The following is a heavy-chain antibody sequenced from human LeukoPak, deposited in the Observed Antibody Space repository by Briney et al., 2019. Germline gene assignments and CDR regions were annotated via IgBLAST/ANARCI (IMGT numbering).Heavy chain of an antibody. CDR1: GASISSSTDY. Sequence: SETLSLTCTVSGASISSSTDYWGWIRQPPGKGLEWIASIYYSGSTYYNPSLKSRVTISVDTSKNQFSLKLSSVTAADTAVYYCAILRSTVTTPVYYYYYMDVWGKGTTVTVSS. CDR2: IYYSGST. D-gene: IGHD4-17*01. CDR3: AILRSTVTTPVYYYYYMDV. J-gene: IGHJ6*03. V-gene: IGHV4-39*07.